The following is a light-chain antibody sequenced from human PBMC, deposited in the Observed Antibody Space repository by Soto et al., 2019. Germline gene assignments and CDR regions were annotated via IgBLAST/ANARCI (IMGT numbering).Light chain of an antibody. CDR1: SSDVGGYNY. CDR2: DVS. J-gene: IGLJ1*01. V-gene: IGLV2-14*01. Sequence: QSVLTQPASVSGSPGQSITISCTGTSSDVGGYNYVSWYQQHPGKAPKLMIYDVSNRPSGVSNRFSGSKSGNTASLTISGLQAEYEADYYCSSYTSSSTRVFGTGNKVTVL. CDR3: SSYTSSSTRV.